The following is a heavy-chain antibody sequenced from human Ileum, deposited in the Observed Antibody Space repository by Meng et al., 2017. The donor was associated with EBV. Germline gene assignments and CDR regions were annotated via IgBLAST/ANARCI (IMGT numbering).Heavy chain of an antibody. D-gene: IGHD4-23*01. Sequence: LRFGGDMKWPWSSVQISCRDSGRIFKTFVFSWVRLATGQGLELMGGITSVFTYNLYAKHFKDRVTITADESTNTAFMELKNLQSDDTAIYYCATDVGTVADHWGPGTLVTVSS. V-gene: IGHV1-69*01. J-gene: IGHJ4*02. CDR3: ATDVGTVADH. CDR2: ITSVFTYN. CDR1: GRIFKTFV.